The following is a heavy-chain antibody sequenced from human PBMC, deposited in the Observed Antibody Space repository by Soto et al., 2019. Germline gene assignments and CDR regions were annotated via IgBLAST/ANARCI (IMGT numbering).Heavy chain of an antibody. CDR2: ISWDGGST. J-gene: IGHJ4*02. Sequence: GGSLRLSCAASGFTFDDYAMHWVRQAPGKGLEWVSLISWDGGSTYYADSVKGRFTISRDNSKNSLYLQMNSLRAEDTALYYCAKDYYDSSGPDYWGQGALVTVSS. CDR1: GFTFDDYA. D-gene: IGHD3-22*01. V-gene: IGHV3-43D*04. CDR3: AKDYYDSSGPDY.